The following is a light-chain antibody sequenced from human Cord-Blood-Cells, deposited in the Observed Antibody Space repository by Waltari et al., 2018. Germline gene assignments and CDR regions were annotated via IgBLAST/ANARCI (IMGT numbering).Light chain of an antibody. Sequence: QSALTQPASVSGSPGQSITISCTGTSSDVGSYNLVSWYQQHPGKAPKLMIYEGSKRPSWVSNRFSGSKSGNPASLTISGLQAEDEADYYCCSYAGSWVFGGGTKLTVL. CDR3: CSYAGSWV. V-gene: IGLV2-23*01. CDR2: EGS. CDR1: SSDVGSYNL. J-gene: IGLJ3*02.